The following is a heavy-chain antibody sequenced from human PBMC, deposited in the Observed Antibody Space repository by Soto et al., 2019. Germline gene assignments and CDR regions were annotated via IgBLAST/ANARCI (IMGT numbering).Heavy chain of an antibody. J-gene: IGHJ4*02. V-gene: IGHV4-31*03. CDR2: IYYSGDT. D-gene: IGHD3-16*01. CDR3: AREGGDGVDY. Sequence: SETLSLTCTVSGVSISSANYYWSWIRQHPGKGLEWIGYIYYSGDTYYNPSLKSRLTISLDTSKNQFSLKLNSVTAADTAVYYCAREGGDGVDYWGQGSLVTV. CDR1: GVSISSANYY.